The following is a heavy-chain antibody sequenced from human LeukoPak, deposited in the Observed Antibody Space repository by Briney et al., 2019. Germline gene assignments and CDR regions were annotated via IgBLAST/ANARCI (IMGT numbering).Heavy chain of an antibody. CDR1: GFTFSSYW. CDR2: IKQDGSEK. D-gene: IGHD1-1*01. Sequence: GGSLRLSCAASGFTFSSYWMSWVRQPPGKGLEWVANIKQDGSEKYYVDSVEGRFTISRDNAKNSLYLEMNSLRAEDTAVYYCARGITGLYYYYGMDVWGQGTTVTVSS. V-gene: IGHV3-7*01. CDR3: ARGITGLYYYYGMDV. J-gene: IGHJ6*02.